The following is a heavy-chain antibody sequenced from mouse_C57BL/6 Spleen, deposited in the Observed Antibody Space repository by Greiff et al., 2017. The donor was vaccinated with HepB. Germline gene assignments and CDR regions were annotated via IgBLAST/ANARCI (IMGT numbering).Heavy chain of an antibody. D-gene: IGHD1-1*01. V-gene: IGHV1-69*01. CDR2: IDPSDSYT. J-gene: IGHJ4*01. Sequence: VQLQQSGAELVMPGASVKLSCKASGYTFTSYWMHWVKQRPGQGLEWIGEIDPSDSYTNYNQKFKGKSTLTVDKSSSTAYMQLSSLTSEDSAVYYCARGYYGSSPHYYAMDYWGQGTSVTVSS. CDR3: ARGYYGSSPHYYAMDY. CDR1: GYTFTSYW.